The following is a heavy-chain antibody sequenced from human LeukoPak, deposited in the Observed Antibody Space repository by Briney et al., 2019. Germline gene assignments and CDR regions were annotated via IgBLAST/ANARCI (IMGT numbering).Heavy chain of an antibody. CDR3: ARAGYSSSTYGMDV. V-gene: IGHV4-59*12. D-gene: IGHD6-13*01. CDR1: GGSISSYY. J-gene: IGHJ6*02. Sequence: SETLSLTCTVSGGSISSYYWSWIRQPPGKGLEWIGYIYYSGSTYYNPSLKSRVTISVDTSKNQFSLKLSSVTAADTAVYYCARAGYSSSTYGMDVWGQGTTVTVSS. CDR2: IYYSGST.